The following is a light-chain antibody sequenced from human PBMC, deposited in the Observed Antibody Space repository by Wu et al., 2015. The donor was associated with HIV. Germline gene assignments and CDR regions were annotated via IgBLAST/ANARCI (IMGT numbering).Light chain of an antibody. CDR3: QQANSFPWIT. CDR1: QSISSW. V-gene: IGKV1-5*03. J-gene: IGKJ5*01. CDR2: KAS. Sequence: DIQMTQSPSTLSASVGDRVTITCRASQSISSWLAWYQQKPGKAPKLLIYKASSLESGVPSRFSGSGSGTDFTLTISSLQPEDFATYYCQQANSFPWITFGQGTRLEIK.